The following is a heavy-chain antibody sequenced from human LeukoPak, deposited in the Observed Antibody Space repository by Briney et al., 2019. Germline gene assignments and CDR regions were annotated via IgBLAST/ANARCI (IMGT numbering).Heavy chain of an antibody. Sequence: PSETLSLTCTVSGGSISSGGYYWSWIRQHPGKGLEWIGYIYYSGSTYYNPSLKSRVTISVDTSKNQFSLKLSSVTAADTAVYYCARGDYGDYEGGNWFDPWGQGTLVTVSS. CDR2: IYYSGST. CDR3: ARGDYGDYEGGNWFDP. J-gene: IGHJ5*02. V-gene: IGHV4-31*03. CDR1: GGSISSGGYY. D-gene: IGHD4-17*01.